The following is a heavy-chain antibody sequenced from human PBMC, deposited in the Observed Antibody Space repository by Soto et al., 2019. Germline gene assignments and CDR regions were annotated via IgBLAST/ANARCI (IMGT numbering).Heavy chain of an antibody. V-gene: IGHV3-48*03. Sequence: EVQLVESGGGLGQPGGSLTISCAASGLTFRNYEMNWVRQAPGKGLEWVSFISSTGKTIYYADSVKGRFTISRDNPKNSVHLQMSSLRVEDTAVYYCATDHLRSGFCDHWGQGTPVSVSS. CDR2: ISSTGKTI. J-gene: IGHJ4*02. D-gene: IGHD3-3*01. CDR3: ATDHLRSGFCDH. CDR1: GLTFRNYE.